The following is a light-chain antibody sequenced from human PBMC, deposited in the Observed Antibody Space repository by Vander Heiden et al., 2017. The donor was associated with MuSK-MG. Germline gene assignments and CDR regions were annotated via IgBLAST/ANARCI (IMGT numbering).Light chain of an antibody. CDR3: QQLNSFPLT. V-gene: IGKV1-9*01. J-gene: IGKJ2*01. CDR2: AAS. Sequence: DIQLTQSPSLLSASVGDTVTITCRASQGISSSLAWYQQKPGKAPQLLIYAASTLQSGVPSRFSGSGSGTEFTLTISSLQPEDFATYYCQQLNSFPLTIGQGTKLEIK. CDR1: QGISSS.